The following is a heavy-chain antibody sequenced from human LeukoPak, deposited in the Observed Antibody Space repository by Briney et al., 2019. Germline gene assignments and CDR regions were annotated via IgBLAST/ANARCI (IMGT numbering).Heavy chain of an antibody. V-gene: IGHV3-23*01. CDR2: ISRSGDSA. Sequence: GGSLRLSCAASGFTFSNYAMSWVRQAPGKGLEWVSGISRSGDSAFYTDSVKGRFTISRDNSKNTLYLQMNSLRAEDTAVYYCAKVYSSVWTHIGHFDYWGQGTLVTVSS. J-gene: IGHJ4*02. CDR3: AKVYSSVWTHIGHFDY. CDR1: GFTFSNYA. D-gene: IGHD6-19*01.